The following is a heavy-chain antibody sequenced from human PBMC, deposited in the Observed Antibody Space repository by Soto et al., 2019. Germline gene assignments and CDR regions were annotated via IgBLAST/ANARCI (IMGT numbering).Heavy chain of an antibody. J-gene: IGHJ6*02. CDR1: GFTFSSYA. CDR2: IRSSGDRT. CDR3: AKQQGPGTPYYYAMDV. V-gene: IGHV3-23*01. D-gene: IGHD1-1*01. Sequence: EVQLLESGGGLVQPGGSLRLSCAASGFTFSSYAMSWVRQAPGKGLEWVSVIRSSGDRTYYADSVKGRFTISRDNSKNTLYRQMNSLRAEDTAVYYCAKQQGPGTPYYYAMDVWGQGTTVTVS.